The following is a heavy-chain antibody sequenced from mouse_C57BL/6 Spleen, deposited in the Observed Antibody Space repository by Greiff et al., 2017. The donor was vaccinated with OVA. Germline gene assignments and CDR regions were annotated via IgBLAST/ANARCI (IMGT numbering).Heavy chain of an antibody. CDR1: GYTFTGYW. Sequence: QVQLQQPGAELMKPGASVKLSCKATGYTFTGYWIEWVKQRPGHGLEWIGEILPGSGSTNYNEKFKGKATFTADTSSNTAYMQLSSLTTEDSAIYYGARGRRYDYDGGAWFAYWGQGTLVTVSA. D-gene: IGHD2-4*01. J-gene: IGHJ3*01. V-gene: IGHV1-9*01. CDR3: ARGRRYDYDGGAWFAY. CDR2: ILPGSGST.